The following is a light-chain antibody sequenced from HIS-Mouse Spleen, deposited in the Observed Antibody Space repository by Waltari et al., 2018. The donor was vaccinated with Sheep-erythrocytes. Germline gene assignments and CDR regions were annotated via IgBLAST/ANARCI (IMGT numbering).Light chain of an antibody. CDR3: SSYAGSNNWV. V-gene: IGLV2-8*01. Sequence: QSALTQPPSASGSPGQSVTISCTGTSSDVGGYNYVSWYQQHPGKAPQLMIYEVSKRPSGVPYRFSGSKSGNTASLTVSGLQAEDEADYYCSSYAGSNNWVFGGGTKLTVL. J-gene: IGLJ3*02. CDR1: SSDVGGYNY. CDR2: EVS.